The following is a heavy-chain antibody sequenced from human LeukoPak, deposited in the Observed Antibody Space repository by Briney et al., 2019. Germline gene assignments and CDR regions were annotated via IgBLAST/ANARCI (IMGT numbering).Heavy chain of an antibody. CDR3: ARKGGLRYFDWFHSPDHDAFDI. CDR1: GYTFTSYD. Sequence: ASVKVCCKASGYTFTSYDINWVRQAPGQGLEWMGWMNPNSGKTGYAQKFQGRVTITRNTSISTAYMELSSLRSEDTAVYYCARKGGLRYFDWFHSPDHDAFDIWGQGTMVTVSS. CDR2: MNPNSGKT. J-gene: IGHJ3*02. D-gene: IGHD3-9*01. V-gene: IGHV1-8*01.